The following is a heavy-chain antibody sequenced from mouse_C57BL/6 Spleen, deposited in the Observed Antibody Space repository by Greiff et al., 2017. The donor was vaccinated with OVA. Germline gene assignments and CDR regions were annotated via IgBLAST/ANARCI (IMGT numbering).Heavy chain of an antibody. Sequence: QVQLQQSGAELVRPGASVKLSCKASGYTFTDYYINWVKQRPGQGREWIARIYPGCGNTYYNEKFKGKATLTAAKSSSTACMQLSSLTSKDSSVYFCSRWLVYYFDVWGQGTTLTVSS. D-gene: IGHD1-1*02. CDR2: IYPGCGNT. V-gene: IGHV1-76*01. CDR3: SRWLVYYFDV. CDR1: GYTFTDYY. J-gene: IGHJ2*01.